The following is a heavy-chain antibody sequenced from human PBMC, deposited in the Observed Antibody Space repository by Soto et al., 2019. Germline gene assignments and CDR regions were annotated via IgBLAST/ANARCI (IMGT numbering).Heavy chain of an antibody. CDR2: INPNSGGT. Sequence: ASVKVSCKASGYTFTGYYMHWVRQAPGQGLEWMGWINPNSGGTNYAQKFQGWVTMTRDTSISTAYMELSRLRSDDTAVYYCARTGAEDTTYYYGMDVWGQGTTVTVSS. CDR3: ARTGAEDTTYYYGMDV. D-gene: IGHD7-27*01. J-gene: IGHJ6*02. V-gene: IGHV1-2*04. CDR1: GYTFTGYY.